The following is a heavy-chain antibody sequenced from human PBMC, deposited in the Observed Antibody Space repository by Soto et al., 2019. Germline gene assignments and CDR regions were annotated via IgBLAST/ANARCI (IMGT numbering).Heavy chain of an antibody. CDR3: ARARLAYCGGDCPPYYYGMDV. CDR1: GFTFSSYE. CDR2: ISSSGSTI. J-gene: IGHJ6*02. V-gene: IGHV3-48*03. Sequence: GGSLRLSCAASGFTFSSYEMNWVRQAPGKGLGWVSYISSSGSTIYYADSVKGRFTISRDNAKNSLYLQMNSLRAEDTAVYYCARARLAYCGGDCPPYYYGMDVWGQGTTVTVSS. D-gene: IGHD2-21*02.